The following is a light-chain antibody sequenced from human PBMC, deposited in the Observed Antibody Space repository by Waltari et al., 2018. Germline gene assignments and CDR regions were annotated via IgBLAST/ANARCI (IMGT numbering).Light chain of an antibody. CDR1: YSNIGRNI. CDR3: ASWDDSLNGHWV. J-gene: IGLJ3*02. V-gene: IGLV1-44*01. Sequence: QSVLTQPPSASGTPGQRVTISCSGSYSNIGRNIVNLYQQLPGKAPKLLIYRSDRRPSGVPVRFSGSKSGSSASLAIDGLHSEDEADYYCASWDDSLNGHWVFGGGTKVTVL. CDR2: RSD.